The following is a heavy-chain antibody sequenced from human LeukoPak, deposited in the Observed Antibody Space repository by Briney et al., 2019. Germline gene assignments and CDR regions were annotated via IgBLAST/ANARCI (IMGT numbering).Heavy chain of an antibody. CDR3: ARSPKYPMVRGVITYFDY. CDR1: GGSISSGSYY. D-gene: IGHD3-10*01. J-gene: IGHJ4*02. Sequence: SETLSLTCTVSGGSISSGSYYWSWIRQPAGKGLEWIGRIYTSGSTNYNPSLKSRVTISVDTSKNQFSLKLSSVTAADTAVYYCARSPKYPMVRGVITYFDYWGQGTLVTVSS. V-gene: IGHV4-61*02. CDR2: IYTSGST.